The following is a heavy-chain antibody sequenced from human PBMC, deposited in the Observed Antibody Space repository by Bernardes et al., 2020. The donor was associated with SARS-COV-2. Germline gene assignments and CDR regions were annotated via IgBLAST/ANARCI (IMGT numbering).Heavy chain of an antibody. Sequence: SETLSLTCTISGGSIDNYYWAWVRQPPGKGLEWIGYVYYTGSTSYNPSLKSRLTMSVDTSKNQFSMNLNSVTVADTAIYYCAREPHGQYVAASDTWGQGTIVSVSS. J-gene: IGHJ3*01. CDR1: GGSIDNYY. CDR3: AREPHGQYVAASDT. D-gene: IGHD3-10*02. CDR2: VYYTGST. V-gene: IGHV4-59*01.